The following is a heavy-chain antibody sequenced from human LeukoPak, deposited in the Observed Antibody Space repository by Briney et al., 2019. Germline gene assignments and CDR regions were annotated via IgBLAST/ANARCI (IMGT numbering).Heavy chain of an antibody. D-gene: IGHD2-2*01. CDR3: ATAHQFSFQA. V-gene: IGHV3-23*01. Sequence: VGSLRLSCAASGFTFSTYDMSWVRQAPGKGLEWVSLIWASGSTYYADSVKGRFTISRDNSENTLYLQMNSLGVEDTAVYYCATAHQFSFQAWGQGTLVTVSS. CDR2: IWASGST. J-gene: IGHJ1*01. CDR1: GFTFSTYD.